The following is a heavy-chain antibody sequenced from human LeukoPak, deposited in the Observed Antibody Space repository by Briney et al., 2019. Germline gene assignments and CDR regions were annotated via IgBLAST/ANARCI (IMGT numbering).Heavy chain of an antibody. D-gene: IGHD1-26*01. V-gene: IGHV3-9*03. CDR1: GFPFDDKA. CDR2: ISRNSDST. Sequence: GGSLRLSCAASGFPFDDKAMHWVRQAPGKGLEWVAGISRNSDSTGYADSVKGRFTISRDNAKNSLYLQMNSLRAEDMALYYCVKDIGSGSYRYGGHFDYWGQGTLVTVSS. CDR3: VKDIGSGSYRYGGHFDY. J-gene: IGHJ4*02.